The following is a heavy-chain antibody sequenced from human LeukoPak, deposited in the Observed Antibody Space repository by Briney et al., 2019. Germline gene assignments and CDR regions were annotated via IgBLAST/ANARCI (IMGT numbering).Heavy chain of an antibody. V-gene: IGHV4-34*01. J-gene: IGHJ3*02. CDR2: INHSGST. CDR3: AKSNGYGLVDI. D-gene: IGHD3-10*01. Sequence: SETLSLTCAVYGGSFSAYYWSWIRQPPGKELEWIGEINHSGSTNYNPSLKSRVTISVDTSKNQFSLKLSSVTAADTAVYYCAKSNGYGLVDIWGQGTMVTVSS. CDR1: GGSFSAYY.